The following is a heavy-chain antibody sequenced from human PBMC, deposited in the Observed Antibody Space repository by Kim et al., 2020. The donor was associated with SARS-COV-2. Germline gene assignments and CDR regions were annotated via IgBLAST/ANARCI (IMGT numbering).Heavy chain of an antibody. CDR3: AREAVLENFCGAFDY. J-gene: IGHJ4*01. CDR1: GFTFSNYG. Sequence: GGSLRLSCAASGFTFSNYGMHWVRQAPGKGLEWVAVIWYDGSNKYYADSVKGRFTISRDNSKNTLYLQMNSLRAEDTAASYCAREAVLENFCGAFDYWG. V-gene: IGHV3-33*01. D-gene: IGHD3-3*01. CDR2: IWYDGSNK.